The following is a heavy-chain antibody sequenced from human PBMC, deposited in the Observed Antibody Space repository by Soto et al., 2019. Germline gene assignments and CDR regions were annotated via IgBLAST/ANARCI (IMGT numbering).Heavy chain of an antibody. V-gene: IGHV1-69*01. J-gene: IGHJ4*02. CDR2: IIPLFGTA. Sequence: QVQLVQSGAEVKQPGSSVKVSCKTSGGTFSTYAIYWVRQAPVQGLEWMGAIIPLFGTADYAQKFQGRVTITADEATSTAYMELSSLRSEDTVVYYCARPKGSYSSGYYDFDYWGQGTLVTVSS. CDR3: ARPKGSYSSGYYDFDY. D-gene: IGHD6-19*01. CDR1: GGTFSTYA.